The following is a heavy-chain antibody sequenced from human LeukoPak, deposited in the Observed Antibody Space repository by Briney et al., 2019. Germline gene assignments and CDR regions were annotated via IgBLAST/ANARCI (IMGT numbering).Heavy chain of an antibody. J-gene: IGHJ4*02. V-gene: IGHV3-21*01. CDR3: ARVGIAVAIDY. Sequence: GGSLRLSCVASGFTFSSYSMNWVRQAPGKGLEWVSSISSSSSYIYYADSVKSRFTISRDNAKNSLYLQMNSLRAEDTAVYYCARVGIAVAIDYWGQGTLVTVSS. D-gene: IGHD6-19*01. CDR1: GFTFSSYS. CDR2: ISSSSSYI.